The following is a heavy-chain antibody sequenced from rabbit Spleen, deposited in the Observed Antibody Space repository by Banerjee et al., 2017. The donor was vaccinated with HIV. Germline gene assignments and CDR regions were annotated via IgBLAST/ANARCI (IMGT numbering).Heavy chain of an antibody. CDR2: IYGGSSGST. Sequence: QEQLEESGGDLVKPEGSLTLTCTASGFSFSSSYDMCWVRQAPGKGLEWIACIYGGSSGSTYYASWAKGRFTISKTSSTTVTLQMTSLTAADTATYFCARDTSSSFSSYGMDLWGQGTLVTVS. CDR1: GFSFSSSYD. J-gene: IGHJ6*01. CDR3: ARDTSSSFSSYGMDL. V-gene: IGHV1S45*01. D-gene: IGHD1-1*01.